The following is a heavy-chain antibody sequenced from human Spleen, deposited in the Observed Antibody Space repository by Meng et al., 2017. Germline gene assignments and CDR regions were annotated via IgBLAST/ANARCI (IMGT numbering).Heavy chain of an antibody. V-gene: IGHV4-34*01. D-gene: IGHD6-13*01. CDR3: ARGHKQQLAQFGVKQYFQH. J-gene: IGHJ1*01. CDR2: INHSGST. Sequence: HLHQGGVEMWKPPGTLSPTGAFYGGSLSGYYCSWSRQPPGKGLEWIGEINHSGSTDYNPSLKSRVTISVDTSKNQLSLKLNSVTAADTAVYYCARGHKQQLAQFGVKQYFQHWGQGTLVTVSS. CDR1: GGSLSGYY.